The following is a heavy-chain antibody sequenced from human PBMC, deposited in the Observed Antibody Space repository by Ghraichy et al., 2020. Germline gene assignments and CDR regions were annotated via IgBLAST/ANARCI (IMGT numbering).Heavy chain of an antibody. V-gene: IGHV3-21*01. Sequence: LSLTCAASGFTFSSYSMNWVRQAPGKGLEWVSSISSSSSYIYYADSVKGRFTISRDNAKNSLYLQMNSLRAEDTAVYYCARESFEQLWLPFDYWGQGTLVTVSS. D-gene: IGHD5-18*01. CDR1: GFTFSSYS. CDR2: ISSSSSYI. CDR3: ARESFEQLWLPFDY. J-gene: IGHJ4*02.